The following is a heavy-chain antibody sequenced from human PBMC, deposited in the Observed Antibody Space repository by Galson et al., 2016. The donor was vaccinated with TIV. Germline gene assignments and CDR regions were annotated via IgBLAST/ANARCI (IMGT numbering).Heavy chain of an antibody. CDR3: AQAFYYDSSAYYFHF. CDR1: GYTFAGYY. Sequence: SVKVSCKASGYTFAGYYLHWVRQAPGQGLEWMGWINPNSGDTTYAQMFQGRVTMTRDTSISTAYMELSGLTSDDTAVYYCAQAFYYDSSAYYFHFWGQGTRVSVSS. CDR2: INPNSGDT. V-gene: IGHV1-2*02. D-gene: IGHD3-22*01. J-gene: IGHJ4*02.